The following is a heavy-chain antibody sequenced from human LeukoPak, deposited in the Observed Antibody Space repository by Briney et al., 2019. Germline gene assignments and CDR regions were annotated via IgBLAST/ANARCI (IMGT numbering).Heavy chain of an antibody. Sequence: SETLSLTCTVSGGSISSSSAYWGRIRQPPGKGLEWIGSIYYSKNTYYNPSLKSRVTISADTSKNQSSLTLGSVSATDTAVYYCVSPRGFSYGYFDYWGQGTLVTVSS. CDR2: IYYSKNT. CDR1: GGSISSSSAY. J-gene: IGHJ4*02. V-gene: IGHV4-39*01. D-gene: IGHD5-18*01. CDR3: VSPRGFSYGYFDY.